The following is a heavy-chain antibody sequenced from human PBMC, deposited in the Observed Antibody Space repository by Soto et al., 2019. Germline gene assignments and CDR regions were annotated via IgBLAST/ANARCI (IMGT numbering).Heavy chain of an antibody. J-gene: IGHJ4*02. CDR2: IYSGGSR. CDR3: ARAPWAADY. CDR1: GFTVSTKY. V-gene: IGHV3-66*01. Sequence: EVQLVESGGGLVQPGGALRLSCAASGFTVSTKYMSWVRQAPGKGLEWAPVIYSGGSRVYADSVRGRFTISRDNSKNTVNLQMNSLRAEDTAVYYCARAPWAADYWGQGTLVTVSS. D-gene: IGHD3-16*01.